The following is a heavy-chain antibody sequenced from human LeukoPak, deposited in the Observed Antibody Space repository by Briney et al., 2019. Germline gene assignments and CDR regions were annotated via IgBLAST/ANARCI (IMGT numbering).Heavy chain of an antibody. Sequence: SETLSLTCTVSVGAPTSDYWSWIRPPPGEGVEWVGDIYYSGSTNYNPPPKRRVTISVDTSKNQFSLKLSSVTAPATGRYYFGRHWGGYSSSWYGGVDWGQGTLVTVSS. CDR2: IYYSGST. J-gene: IGHJ4*02. CDR1: VGAPTSDY. V-gene: IGHV4-59*08. D-gene: IGHD6-13*01. CDR3: GRHWGGYSSSWYGGVD.